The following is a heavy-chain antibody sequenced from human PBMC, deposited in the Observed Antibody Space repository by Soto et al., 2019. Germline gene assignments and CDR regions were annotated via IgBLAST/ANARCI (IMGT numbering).Heavy chain of an antibody. CDR3: ATPLVYSSSWYDYYYYGMDV. J-gene: IGHJ6*02. Sequence: SETLSLTCAVSGGSISSGGYSWSWIRQPPGKGLEWIGYIYHSGSTYYNPSLKSRVTISVDRSKNQFSLKLSSVTAADTAVYYCATPLVYSSSWYDYYYYGMDVWGQGTTVTVS. D-gene: IGHD6-13*01. CDR2: IYHSGST. CDR1: GGSISSGGYS. V-gene: IGHV4-30-2*01.